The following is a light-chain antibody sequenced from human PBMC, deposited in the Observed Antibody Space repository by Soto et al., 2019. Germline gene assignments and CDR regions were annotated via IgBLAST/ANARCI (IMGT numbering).Light chain of an antibody. V-gene: IGKV1-5*01. Sequence: DIPMTQSPSTLSASVGDRVTITCRASQSISSWLAWYQQKPGKAPKLLIYDASSLESGVPSRFSGSGSGTEFHLTISSLQPDDFATYYCQQYNSYSGTFGQGTKVEIK. CDR3: QQYNSYSGT. CDR1: QSISSW. J-gene: IGKJ1*01. CDR2: DAS.